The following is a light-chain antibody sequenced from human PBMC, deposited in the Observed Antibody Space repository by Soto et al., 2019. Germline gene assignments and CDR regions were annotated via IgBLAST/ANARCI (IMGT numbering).Light chain of an antibody. J-gene: IGKJ1*01. CDR2: KAS. CDR1: QTISNW. V-gene: IGKV1-5*03. Sequence: DVKMTKSASILSAYVGDRVTITCRASQTISNWLAWFQQKPGKAPNLLIYKASNLQSGVPSRFSGSGSGTEFTLTISSLQPDDFATYYCQHYNSYSEAFGQGTKVAIK. CDR3: QHYNSYSEA.